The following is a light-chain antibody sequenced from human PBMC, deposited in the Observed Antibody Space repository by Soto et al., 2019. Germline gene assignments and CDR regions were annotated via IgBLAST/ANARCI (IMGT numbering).Light chain of an antibody. CDR1: QGVRSN. V-gene: IGKV3-15*01. CDR2: DAS. CDR3: QQYNNWPPWT. J-gene: IGKJ1*01. Sequence: ILMTQSPATLSVSPGERATLSCWASQGVRSNLAWYQQKPGQAPRLLIYDASSRATGIPARFSGSGSGTEFTLTISSLQSEDFAVYYCQQYNNWPPWTFGQGPKVEIK.